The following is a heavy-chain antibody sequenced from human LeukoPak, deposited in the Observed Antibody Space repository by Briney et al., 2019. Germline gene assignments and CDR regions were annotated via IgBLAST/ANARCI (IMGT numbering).Heavy chain of an antibody. D-gene: IGHD6-13*01. CDR2: IYYSGST. CDR3: ARVVGYSSSWYWFDP. V-gene: IGHV4-59*01. J-gene: IGHJ5*02. Sequence: SETLSLTCTVSGGSISSYYWSWIRQPPGKGLEWIGYIYYSGSTDYNPSLKSRVTISVDTSKNQFSLKLSSVTAAGTAVYYCARVVGYSSSWYWFDPWGQGTLVTVSS. CDR1: GGSISSYY.